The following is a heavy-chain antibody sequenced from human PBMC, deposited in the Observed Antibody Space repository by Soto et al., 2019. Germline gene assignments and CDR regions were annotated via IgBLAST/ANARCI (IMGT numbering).Heavy chain of an antibody. CDR2: IYWDDDK. J-gene: IGHJ2*01. Sequence: QITLNESGPTLVKPTQTLTLTCTFSGFSLGTYGVGVGWIRQPPGKALEWLALIYWDDDKRYSPSLKSRLTITKDTSKRQVFLTLTNLDPVDTATYYCAHRWGGIVDWYFDLWRRGTPVIVSS. D-gene: IGHD1-26*01. V-gene: IGHV2-5*02. CDR1: GFSLGTYGVG. CDR3: AHRWGGIVDWYFDL.